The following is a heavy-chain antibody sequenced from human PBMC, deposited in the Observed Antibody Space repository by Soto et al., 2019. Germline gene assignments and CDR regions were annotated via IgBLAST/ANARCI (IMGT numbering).Heavy chain of an antibody. CDR2: IYYSGST. D-gene: IGHD6-19*01. V-gene: IGHV4-59*01. CDR3: ARGGGSGWTYYFDY. CDR1: GGSIGSYY. J-gene: IGHJ4*02. Sequence: SETLSLTCTFSGGSIGSYYWSLIRQPPGKGLEWIGYIYYSGSTNSNPSLKSRVTISVDTSKNQFSLDLSSVTAADTAVYYCARGGGSGWTYYFDYWGQGMQVTVSS.